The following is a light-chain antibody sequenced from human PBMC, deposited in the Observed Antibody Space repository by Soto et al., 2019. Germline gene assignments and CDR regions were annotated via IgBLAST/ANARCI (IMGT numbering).Light chain of an antibody. CDR3: AAWDDSLIAYV. CDR2: SNN. Sequence: QSVLTQPPSASGTPGQRVSISCSGSSSNIGTNFVDWYQQLPGTAPKLLIDSNNQRPSGVPARFSGSKSGTSASLAISGLQSEDEADYYCAAWDDSLIAYVFGSGTKLTVL. V-gene: IGLV1-44*01. J-gene: IGLJ1*01. CDR1: SSNIGTNF.